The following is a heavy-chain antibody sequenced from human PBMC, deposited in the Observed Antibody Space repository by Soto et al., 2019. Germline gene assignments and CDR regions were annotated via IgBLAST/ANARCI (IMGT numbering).Heavy chain of an antibody. J-gene: IGHJ6*02. CDR1: GFTFSSYA. V-gene: IGHV3-30-3*01. Sequence: GGSLRLSCAASGFTFSSYAMHWVRQAPGKGLEWVAVISYDGSNKYYADSVKGRFTISRDNSKNTLYLQMNSLRAEDTAVYYCAREQEYYYYGMDVWGQGTTVTVSS. CDR3: AREQEYYYYGMDV. CDR2: ISYDGSNK.